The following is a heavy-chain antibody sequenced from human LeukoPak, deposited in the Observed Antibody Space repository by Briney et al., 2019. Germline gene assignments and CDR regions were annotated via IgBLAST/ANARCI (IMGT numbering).Heavy chain of an antibody. CDR2: INPGGDNT. D-gene: IGHD5-24*01. Sequence: ASVKVSCKASGYTFIKYYMHWVRQAPGQGLEWMGLINPGGDNTNYAQNFQGRVTMTRDTSASTVYMELSSLRSEDTAIYYCARIRDGYNDAYDIWGQGTVVTVPS. J-gene: IGHJ3*02. V-gene: IGHV1-46*01. CDR3: ARIRDGYNDAYDI. CDR1: GYTFIKYY.